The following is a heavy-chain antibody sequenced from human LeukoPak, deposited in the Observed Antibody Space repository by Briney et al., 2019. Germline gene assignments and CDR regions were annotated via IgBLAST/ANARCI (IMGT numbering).Heavy chain of an antibody. CDR3: ARDWRDDGSGSPNWD. Sequence: KASETLSLTCTVSGGSISSGYYWGWIRQPPGKGLEWIGSIYHSGSTYYNPSLKSRVTISVDTSKNQFSLKLSSVTAADTAVYYCARDWRDDGSGSPNWDWGQGTLVTVSS. V-gene: IGHV4-38-2*02. CDR1: GGSISSGYY. CDR2: IYHSGST. J-gene: IGHJ4*02. D-gene: IGHD3-10*01.